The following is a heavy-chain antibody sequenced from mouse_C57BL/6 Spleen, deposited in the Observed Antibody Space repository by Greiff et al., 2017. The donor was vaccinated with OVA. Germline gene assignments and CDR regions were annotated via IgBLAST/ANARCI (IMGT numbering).Heavy chain of an antibody. CDR2: ISYDGSN. Sequence: DVKLQESGPGLVKPSQSLSLTCSVTGYSITSGYYWNWIRQFPGNKLEWMGYISYDGSNNYNPSLKNRISITRDTSKNQFFLKLNSVTTEDTATYYCARDENWDDWYFDVWGTGTTVTVSS. D-gene: IGHD4-1*01. V-gene: IGHV3-6*01. J-gene: IGHJ1*03. CDR3: ARDENWDDWYFDV. CDR1: GYSITSGYY.